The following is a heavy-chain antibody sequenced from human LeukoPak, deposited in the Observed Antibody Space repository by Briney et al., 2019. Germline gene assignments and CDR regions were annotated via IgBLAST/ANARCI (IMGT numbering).Heavy chain of an antibody. D-gene: IGHD3-10*01. CDR1: GYTFTGYY. CDR3: ARGNYYGSGSKGLDAFDI. Sequence: ASVKVSCKASGYTFTGYYMHWVRQAPGQGLEWMGWINPNSGGTNYAQKFQGWVTMTRDTSISTAYMELSRLRSDDTAVYYCARGNYYGSGSKGLDAFDIWGQGTMVTVSS. J-gene: IGHJ3*02. V-gene: IGHV1-2*04. CDR2: INPNSGGT.